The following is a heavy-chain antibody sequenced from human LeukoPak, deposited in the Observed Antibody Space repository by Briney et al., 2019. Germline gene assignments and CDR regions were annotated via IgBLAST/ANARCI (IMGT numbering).Heavy chain of an antibody. V-gene: IGHV1-2*02. J-gene: IGHJ4*02. CDR1: GYTFTGYY. CDR3: ARVLGPNWNYYY. D-gene: IGHD1-7*01. CDR2: INPSSGGT. Sequence: ASVKVSCKASGYTFTGYYMHWVRQAPGQGLEWMGWINPSSGGTNYAQKFQGRVTMTRDTSISTAYMELSRLRSDDTAVYYCARVLGPNWNYYYWGQGTLVTVSS.